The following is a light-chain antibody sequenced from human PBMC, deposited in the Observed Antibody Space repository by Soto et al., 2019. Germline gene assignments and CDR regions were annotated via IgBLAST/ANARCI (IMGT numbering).Light chain of an antibody. V-gene: IGLV3-21*04. CDR2: YDS. CDR1: NIGINA. Sequence: SYELTQPPSVSVAPEKTATITCGGDNIGINAVHWSQQKPGQAPLLVVYYDSDRPSGIPERFSGSTSGNTATLTISSVEAGDEAYYYCQLLNSSSDTGVFGAGTTLTV. CDR3: QLLNSSSDTGV. J-gene: IGLJ2*01.